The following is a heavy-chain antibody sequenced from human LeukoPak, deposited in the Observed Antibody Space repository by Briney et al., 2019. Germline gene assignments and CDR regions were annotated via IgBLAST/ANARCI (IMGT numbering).Heavy chain of an antibody. CDR3: ARGDSTDRAFDI. Sequence: GGSLRLSCAASGFTFSSYGMHWVRQAPGKGLEWVAVIWYDGSNKYYADSVKGRFTISRDNSKNTLYLQMNSLRAEDTAVYYCARGDSTDRAFDIWGQGTMVTVSS. CDR2: IWYDGSNK. V-gene: IGHV3-33*01. CDR1: GFTFSSYG. J-gene: IGHJ3*02. D-gene: IGHD2-2*01.